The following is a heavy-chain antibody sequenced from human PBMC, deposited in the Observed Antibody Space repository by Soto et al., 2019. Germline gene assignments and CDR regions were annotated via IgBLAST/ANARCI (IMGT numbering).Heavy chain of an antibody. CDR3: ARGGRVDPWSASYYYYGMDV. J-gene: IGHJ6*02. V-gene: IGHV1-8*01. Sequence: GASVKVSCKASGYTFTSYDINWVRQATGRGLEWMGWMNPNSGNTGYAQKFQGRVTMTRNTSISTAYMELSSLRSEDTAVYYCARGGRVDPWSASYYYYGMDVWGQGTTVTVSS. D-gene: IGHD3-16*01. CDR2: MNPNSGNT. CDR1: GYTFTSYD.